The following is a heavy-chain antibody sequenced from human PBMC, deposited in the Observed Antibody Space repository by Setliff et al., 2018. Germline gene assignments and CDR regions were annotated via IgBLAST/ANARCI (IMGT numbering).Heavy chain of an antibody. Sequence: SETLSLTCSVSGDSINNFYWNWIRQSPGTGLEWIGYIFSDGTTYYNPSLKSRVAMSVDTSKKQVSLSLSAVTAADTAKYYCARAPLDYSSRAFDFWGQGTMVTVSS. CDR2: IFSDGTT. D-gene: IGHD2-15*01. CDR1: GDSINNFY. V-gene: IGHV4-59*01. CDR3: ARAPLDYSSRAFDF. J-gene: IGHJ3*01.